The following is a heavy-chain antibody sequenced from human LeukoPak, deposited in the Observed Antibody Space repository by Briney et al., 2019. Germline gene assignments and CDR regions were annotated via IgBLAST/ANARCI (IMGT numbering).Heavy chain of an antibody. CDR1: GYTFTEFS. J-gene: IGHJ3*02. V-gene: IGHV1-24*01. CDR3: TTGYLSDAFDI. D-gene: IGHD2-2*02. Sequence: GASVKVSCKVSGYTFTEFSMHWVRQAPGKGLEWMGGFDLEYGDTIYAQRFQGRVIMTGDTSADTAYMELSSLRSEDTAIYYCTTGYLSDAFDIWGQGTMVSVSS. CDR2: FDLEYGDT.